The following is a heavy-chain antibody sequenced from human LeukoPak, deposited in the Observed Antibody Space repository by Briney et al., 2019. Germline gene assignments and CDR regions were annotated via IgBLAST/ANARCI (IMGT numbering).Heavy chain of an antibody. CDR3: ARDDDILTGYSY. D-gene: IGHD3-9*01. CDR2: INHSGST. J-gene: IGHJ4*02. CDR1: GGSFSGYY. V-gene: IGHV4-34*01. Sequence: PSETLSLTCAVHGGSFSGYYWSWIRQPPGKGLEWIGEINHSGSTNYNPSLKSRVTISVDTSKNQFSLKLSSVTAADTAVYYCARDDDILTGYSYWGQGTLVTVSS.